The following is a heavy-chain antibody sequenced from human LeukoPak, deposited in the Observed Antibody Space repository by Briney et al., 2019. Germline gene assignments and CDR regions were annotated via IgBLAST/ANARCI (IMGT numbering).Heavy chain of an antibody. V-gene: IGHV4-4*07. D-gene: IGHD2-2*01. J-gene: IGHJ3*02. CDR3: ARERGVVVVPAAPDAFDI. Sequence: PSETLSLTCTVSGGSISSYYWSWIRQPAGKGLEWIGRIYTSGSTNYNPSLKSRVTMPVDTSKNQFSLKLSSVTAADTAVYYCARERGVVVVPAAPDAFDIWGQGTMVTVSS. CDR2: IYTSGST. CDR1: GGSISSYY.